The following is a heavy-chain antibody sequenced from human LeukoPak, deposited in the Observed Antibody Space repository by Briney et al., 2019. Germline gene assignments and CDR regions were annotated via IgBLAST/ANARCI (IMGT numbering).Heavy chain of an antibody. Sequence: GGSLRLSCVGSGFTFSDAWMSWVRQAPGKGLEWVGRIKSKSDGGTIDYAAPVKGRFTVSRDDSRNTLYLQMNSLKTEDTAVYYCTTRRQDGWWGQGTLVTVS. CDR3: TTRRQDGW. D-gene: IGHD2-15*01. V-gene: IGHV3-15*01. J-gene: IGHJ4*02. CDR1: GFTFSDAW. CDR2: IKSKSDGGTI.